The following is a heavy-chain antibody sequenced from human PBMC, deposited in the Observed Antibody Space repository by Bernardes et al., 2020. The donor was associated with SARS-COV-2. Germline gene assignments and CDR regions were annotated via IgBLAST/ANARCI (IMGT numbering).Heavy chain of an antibody. CDR2: ISHSGSA. V-gene: IGHV4-34*01. CDR3: ARGFDY. CDR1: GGSFSGYY. J-gene: IGHJ4*02. Sequence: SETLSLTCAVYGGSFSGYYWSWLRQPPGKGLEWIGEISHSGSADYNPSLKSRVTISVDTSKNQFSLNLNSVTAADTAVYYCARGFDYWGQGTLVTVSS.